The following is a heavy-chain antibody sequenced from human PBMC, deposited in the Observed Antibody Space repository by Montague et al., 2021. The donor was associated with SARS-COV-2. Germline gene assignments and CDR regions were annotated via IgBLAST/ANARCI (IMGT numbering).Heavy chain of an antibody. Sequence: SETLSLTCTVSGGSITVSRYDWGWIRQPPGKGLEWIGSVHYTGTTSYNESFKGRLTISVDTSENQFSLRMTSVTASDTAVYYCARHRANAGSFDIWGHGTLVTVSS. D-gene: IGHD1-1*01. J-gene: IGHJ3*02. CDR2: VHYTGTT. CDR3: ARHRANAGSFDI. CDR1: GGSITVSRYD. V-gene: IGHV4-39*01.